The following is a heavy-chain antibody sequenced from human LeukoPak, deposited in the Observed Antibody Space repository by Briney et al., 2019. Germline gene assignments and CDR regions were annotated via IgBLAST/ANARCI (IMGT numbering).Heavy chain of an antibody. D-gene: IGHD2-8*01. CDR1: GFTFSNYG. V-gene: IGHV3-33*01. CDR3: ARDGPKYCSNGVCYAPVDP. CDR2: ISYDGSSK. J-gene: IGHJ5*02. Sequence: GGSLRLSCAASGFTFSNYGMHWVRQAPGKGLEWVTFISYDGSSKYYVDSVKGRFTISRDNSKNTLYLQMNSLRAEDTAVYYCARDGPKYCSNGVCYAPVDPWGQGTLVTVSS.